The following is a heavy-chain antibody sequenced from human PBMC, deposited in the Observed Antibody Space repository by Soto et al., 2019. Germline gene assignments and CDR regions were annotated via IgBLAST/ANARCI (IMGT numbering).Heavy chain of an antibody. V-gene: IGHV3-11*06. CDR2: ISGSSGYT. Sequence: GGSLRLSCAASGFSFSDSYMSWVRQAPGKGLEWVAYISGSSGYTGYADSVKGRFTISRDNAKNSLYLQMNSLRVEDTAVYYCANGPVLRFLEWLLRIDYWGQGTLVTVSS. CDR3: ANGPVLRFLEWLLRIDY. J-gene: IGHJ4*02. D-gene: IGHD3-3*01. CDR1: GFSFSDSY.